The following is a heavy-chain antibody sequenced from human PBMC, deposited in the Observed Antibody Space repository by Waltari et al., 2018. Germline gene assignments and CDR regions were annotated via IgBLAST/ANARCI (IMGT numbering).Heavy chain of an antibody. CDR2: INPNSGGT. J-gene: IGHJ4*02. CDR1: GYTFTGYY. CDR3: ARESPGFRELLWGDY. Sequence: QVQLVQSGAEVKKPGASVKVSCKASGYTFTGYYMHWVRQAPGQGLEWMGRINPNSGGTNYAQKLKGRVTMTRDTSISTAYMELSRLRSDDTAVYYCARESPGFRELLWGDYWGQGTLVTVSS. D-gene: IGHD3-10*01. V-gene: IGHV1-2*06.